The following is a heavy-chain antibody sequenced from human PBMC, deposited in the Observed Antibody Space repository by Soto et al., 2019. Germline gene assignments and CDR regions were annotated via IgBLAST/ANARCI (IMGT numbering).Heavy chain of an antibody. CDR3: ARWWSGSRQGFDP. Sequence: QVQLQESGPGLVKPSQTLSLTCTVSGGSISSGDYYWSWIRQHPGKGLEWIGYIYYSGSTYYNPSLKSRVILSXDXTKNQFSLKLSSVTAADTAVYYCARWWSGSRQGFDPWGPGNPGHRLL. CDR1: GGSISSGDYY. CDR2: IYYSGST. D-gene: IGHD3-3*01. V-gene: IGHV4-31*03. J-gene: IGHJ5*02.